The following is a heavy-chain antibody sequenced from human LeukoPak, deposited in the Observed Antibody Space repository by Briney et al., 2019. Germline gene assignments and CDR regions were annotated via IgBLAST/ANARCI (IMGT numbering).Heavy chain of an antibody. CDR3: ARASNLLWFGELSSDAFDI. J-gene: IGHJ3*02. CDR1: GGSISSYY. CDR2: IYYSGST. D-gene: IGHD3-10*01. Sequence: PSETLSLTCTVSGGSISSYYWSWIRQPPGKGLEWIGNIYYSGSTNYNPSLKSRVTISVDTSKNQFSLKLSSVTAADTAVYYCARASNLLWFGELSSDAFDIWGQGTMVTVSS. V-gene: IGHV4-59*01.